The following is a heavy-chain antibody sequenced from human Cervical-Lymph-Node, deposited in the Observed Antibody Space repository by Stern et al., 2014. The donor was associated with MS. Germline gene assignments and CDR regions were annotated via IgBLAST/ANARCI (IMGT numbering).Heavy chain of an antibody. CDR3: ATEVPYYYDPAP. J-gene: IGHJ5*02. D-gene: IGHD3-22*01. V-gene: IGHV3-7*01. CDR1: GFSLSSYW. Sequence: EVQLVESGGGLVQPGGSLRLSCTASGFSLSSYWMTWVRQAPGKRLEWVANIDQDGNEKHYVDSVKGRFTISRDNAKSSHLQMNSLRAEDTAVYYCATEVPYYYDPAPWGQGTLVTVSS. CDR2: IDQDGNEK.